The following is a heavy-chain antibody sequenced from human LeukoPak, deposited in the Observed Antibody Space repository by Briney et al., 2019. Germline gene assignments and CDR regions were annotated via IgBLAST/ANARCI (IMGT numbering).Heavy chain of an antibody. CDR2: IAYEGSEK. V-gene: IGHV3-30*01. CDR3: ARERDRHCTFYS. J-gene: IGHJ4*02. Sequence: GGSLRLSCAASGSIFSGHLLHWVRQAPGKGLEWVAVIAYEGSEKYHADSVKGRFAISRDKSDHTVYLKMNSARPEDTAEYYCARERDRHCTFYSWGRGTLVTVSS. D-gene: IGHD2-8*01. CDR1: GSIFSGHL.